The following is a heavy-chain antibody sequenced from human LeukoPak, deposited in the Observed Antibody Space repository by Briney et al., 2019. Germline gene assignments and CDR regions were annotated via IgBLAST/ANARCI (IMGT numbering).Heavy chain of an antibody. CDR3: ARDDSSSWYIDY. CDR2: ISSSSSYI. Sequence: GGSLRLSCAASGFTFSSYSMNWVRQAPRKGLEWVSSISSSSSYIYYADSVKGRFTISRDNAKNSLYLQMNSLRAEDTAVYYCARDDSSSWYIDYWGQGTLVTVSS. J-gene: IGHJ4*02. CDR1: GFTFSSYS. D-gene: IGHD6-13*01. V-gene: IGHV3-21*01.